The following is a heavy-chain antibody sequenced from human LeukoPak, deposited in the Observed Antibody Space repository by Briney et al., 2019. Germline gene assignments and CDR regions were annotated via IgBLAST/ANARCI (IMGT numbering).Heavy chain of an antibody. CDR3: ARELDGSGPLDY. J-gene: IGHJ4*02. CDR2: IYYSGST. V-gene: IGHV4-30-4*01. CDR1: GGSISSGDYY. Sequence: PSQTLSLTCTVSGGSISSGDYYWSWIRQPPGKGLEWIGYIYYSGSTYYNPSLKSRVTISVDTSKNQFSLKLSSVTAADTAVYYSARELDGSGPLDYWGQGTLVTVSS. D-gene: IGHD3-22*01.